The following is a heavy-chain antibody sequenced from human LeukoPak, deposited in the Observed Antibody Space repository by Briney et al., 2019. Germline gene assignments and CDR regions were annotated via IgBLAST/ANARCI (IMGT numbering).Heavy chain of an antibody. CDR3: AKDKDPWKSTSISDFDY. Sequence: SGGSLRLXCAASGFTFSTYGMHWVRQAPGKGLEWVAFIRYDGSNKYYADSVKGRFTISRDNSKNTLYLQMNSLRAEDTAVYFCAKDKDPWKSTSISDFDYWGQGTLVTVSS. CDR2: IRYDGSNK. V-gene: IGHV3-30*02. D-gene: IGHD2/OR15-2a*01. J-gene: IGHJ4*02. CDR1: GFTFSTYG.